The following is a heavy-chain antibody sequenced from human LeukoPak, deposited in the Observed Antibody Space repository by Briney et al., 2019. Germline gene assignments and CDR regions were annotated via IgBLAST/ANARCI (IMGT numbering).Heavy chain of an antibody. CDR2: ISPRSGDT. J-gene: IGHJ4*02. CDR1: GYSFTDYY. V-gene: IGHV1-2*02. CDR3: ARGREIHGGSDTKLDDY. Sequence: ASVKVPFKASGYSFTDYYMHWVRQAPGQGLEWMGWISPRSGDTSYAQKFQGRVTMTRDTSINTVDMDLSGLTSDGTAVFYCARGREIHGGSDTKLDDYWGQGTLVTVSS. D-gene: IGHD3-10*01.